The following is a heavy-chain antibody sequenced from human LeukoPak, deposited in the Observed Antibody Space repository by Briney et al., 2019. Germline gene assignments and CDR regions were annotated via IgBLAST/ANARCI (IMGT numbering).Heavy chain of an antibody. Sequence: GGSLRLSCAASGFTFSNYWMSWVRQAPGKGLEGVANIKDDGSEKYHVDSVKGRFTISRDNAKNSLYLQMNSLRVEDTAVYYCAKDGPDYYGSGSYPDVWGQGTTVSVSS. J-gene: IGHJ6*02. V-gene: IGHV3-7*01. CDR1: GFTFSNYW. CDR2: IKDDGSEK. CDR3: AKDGPDYYGSGSYPDV. D-gene: IGHD3-10*01.